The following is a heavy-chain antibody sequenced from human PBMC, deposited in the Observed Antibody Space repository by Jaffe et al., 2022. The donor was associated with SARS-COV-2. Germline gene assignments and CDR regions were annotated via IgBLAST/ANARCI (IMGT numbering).Heavy chain of an antibody. J-gene: IGHJ4*02. D-gene: IGHD2-21*02. CDR1: GFTFSSYS. CDR3: ARGDIVVVTAILFY. CDR2: ISSSSSYI. Sequence: EVQLVESGGGLVKPGGSLRLSCAASGFTFSSYSMNWVRQAPGKGLEWVSSISSSSSYIYYADSVKGRFTISRDNAKNSLYLQMNSLRAEDTAVYYCARGDIVVVTAILFYWGQGTLVTVSS. V-gene: IGHV3-21*01.